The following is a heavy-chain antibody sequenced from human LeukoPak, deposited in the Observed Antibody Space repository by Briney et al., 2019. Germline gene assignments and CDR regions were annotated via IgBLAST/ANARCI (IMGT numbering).Heavy chain of an antibody. CDR2: ISSSASTI. CDR3: AREVPPDFSDGGGYYFD. Sequence: GGSLRLSCAASGFTFRSYSMNWVRQAPGKGLEWVSYISSSASTIYYADSVKGRFTISRDNAKTSLYLQMNSLRAEDTAIYYCAREVPPDFSDGGGYYFDWGQGALVTVSS. J-gene: IGHJ4*02. CDR1: GFTFRSYS. D-gene: IGHD3-22*01. V-gene: IGHV3-48*04.